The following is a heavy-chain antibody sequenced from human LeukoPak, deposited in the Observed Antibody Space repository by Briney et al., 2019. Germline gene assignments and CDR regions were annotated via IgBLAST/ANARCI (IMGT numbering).Heavy chain of an antibody. V-gene: IGHV1-2*02. CDR2: INSNSGGT. J-gene: IGHJ4*02. Sequence: ASVKVSCKASGYTFTGYYMHWVRQAPGQGLEWMGWINSNSGGTNYAQKFKGRVTMTRDTSISTAYMELSRLRSDDTAVYYCAIVPAAEYYFDYWGQGTLVTVSS. CDR3: AIVPAAEYYFDY. CDR1: GYTFTGYY. D-gene: IGHD2-2*01.